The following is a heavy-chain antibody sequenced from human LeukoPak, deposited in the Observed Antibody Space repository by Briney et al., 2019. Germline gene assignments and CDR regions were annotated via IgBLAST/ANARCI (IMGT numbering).Heavy chain of an antibody. CDR3: ARAWDTSSSWYGSFDY. D-gene: IGHD6-13*01. Sequence: ASVKVSCKASGYTFTGYYMHWLRQAPGQGLEWMGWINPNSGGTNYAQKFQGRVTMTRDTSISTAYMELSRLRSDDTAVYYCARAWDTSSSWYGSFDYWGQGTLVTVSS. V-gene: IGHV1-2*02. CDR1: GYTFTGYY. CDR2: INPNSGGT. J-gene: IGHJ4*02.